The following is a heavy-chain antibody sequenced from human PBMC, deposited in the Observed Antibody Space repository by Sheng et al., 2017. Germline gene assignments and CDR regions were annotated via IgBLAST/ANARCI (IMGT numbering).Heavy chain of an antibody. CDR3: ARDRWEDIVVVPAAMEWEDYYYYGMDV. Sequence: QVQLVQSGAEVKKPGASVKVSCKASGYTFTSYGISWVRQAPGQGLEWMGWISAYNGNTNYAQKLQGRVTMTTDTSTSTAYMELRSLRSDDTAVYYCARDRWEDIVVVPAAMEWEDYYYYGMDVWDQGP. CDR2: ISAYNGNT. J-gene: IGHJ6*02. CDR1: GYTFTSYG. D-gene: IGHD2-2*01. V-gene: IGHV1-18*01.